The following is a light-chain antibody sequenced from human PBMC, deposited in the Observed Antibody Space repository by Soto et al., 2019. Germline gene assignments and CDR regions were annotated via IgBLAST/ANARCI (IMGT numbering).Light chain of an antibody. Sequence: QSALTQPRSVSGSPGQSVTISCTGTSSDVGGYNYVSWYQQHPGKAPKLMIYDVNKRPSGVPDRFSGSKSGNTASLTISRVEAGDEADYYCQVWDSISDHLVFGGGTKLTVL. CDR3: QVWDSISDHLV. J-gene: IGLJ2*01. CDR1: SSDVGGYNY. V-gene: IGLV2-11*01. CDR2: DVN.